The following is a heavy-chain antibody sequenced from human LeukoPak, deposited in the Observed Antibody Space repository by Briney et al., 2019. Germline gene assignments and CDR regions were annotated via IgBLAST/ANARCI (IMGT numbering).Heavy chain of an antibody. J-gene: IGHJ4*02. CDR2: IYTSGST. CDR1: GGSISSYY. D-gene: IGHD1-26*01. Sequence: SETLSLTCTVPGGSISSYYWSWIRQPAGKGLEWIGRIYTSGSTNYNPSLKSRVTISVDTSKNQFSLKLSSVPAADTAVYYCARDDAAGRLGATPGDYWGQGTLVTVSS. V-gene: IGHV4-4*07. CDR3: ARDDAAGRLGATPGDY.